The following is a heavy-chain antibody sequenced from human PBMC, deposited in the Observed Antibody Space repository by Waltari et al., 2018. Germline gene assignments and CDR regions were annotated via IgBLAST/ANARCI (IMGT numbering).Heavy chain of an antibody. CDR3: ARVAGEYQLRPGYYFDY. V-gene: IGHV4-4*07. Sequence: PSETLSLTCPVSGGSISSYYWSWIQQPAGKGLEWIGRIYTSGSTNYNPSLKSRVTMSVDTSKNQFSLKLSSVTAADTAVYYCARVAGEYQLRPGYYFDYWGQGTLVTVSS. CDR1: GGSISSYY. J-gene: IGHJ4*02. D-gene: IGHD2-2*01. CDR2: IYTSGST.